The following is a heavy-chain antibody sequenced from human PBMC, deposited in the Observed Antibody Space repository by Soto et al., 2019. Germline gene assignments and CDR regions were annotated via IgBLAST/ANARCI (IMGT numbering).Heavy chain of an antibody. D-gene: IGHD2-21*02. CDR3: ARGLCGGDCSYYYGMDV. Sequence: GGSLRLSCAASGFTFSSYGMHWVRQAPGQGLEWVAVIWYDGSNKYYADSVKGRFTISRDNSKNTLYLQMNSLRAEDTAVYYCARGLCGGDCSYYYGMDVWGQGTTVTVSS. J-gene: IGHJ6*02. CDR1: GFTFSSYG. V-gene: IGHV3-33*01. CDR2: IWYDGSNK.